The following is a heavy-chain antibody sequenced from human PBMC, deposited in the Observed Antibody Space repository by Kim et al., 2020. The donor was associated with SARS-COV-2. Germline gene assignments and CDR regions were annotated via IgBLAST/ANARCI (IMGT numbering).Heavy chain of an antibody. V-gene: IGHV4-59*08. D-gene: IGHD3-22*01. J-gene: IGHJ5*02. CDR3: ARQNWRYYYDSPRWFDP. Sequence: SETLSLTCTVSGGSISSYYWSWIRQPPGKGLEWIGYIYYSGSTNYNPSLKSRVTISVDTSKNQFSLKLSSVTAADTAVYYCARQNWRYYYDSPRWFDPWGQGTLVTVSS. CDR2: IYYSGST. CDR1: GGSISSYY.